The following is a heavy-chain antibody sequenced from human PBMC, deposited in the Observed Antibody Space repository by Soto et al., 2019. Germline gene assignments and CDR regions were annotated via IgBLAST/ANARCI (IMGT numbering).Heavy chain of an antibody. Sequence: EVQLVESGGGLVKAGGSLRLSCAASGFTFRTYTMNWVRQAPGKGLEWVSTISGSSNYVYYADSLKGRFTVTTDNAMNSLVVEFKSLSAVDATRQCCAGEAVFNWDDASRRACELDYWGQGALIIVSS. D-gene: IGHD1-20*01. CDR1: GFTFRTYT. CDR3: AGEAVFNWDDASRRACELDY. V-gene: IGHV3-21*01. J-gene: IGHJ4*02. CDR2: ISGSSNYV.